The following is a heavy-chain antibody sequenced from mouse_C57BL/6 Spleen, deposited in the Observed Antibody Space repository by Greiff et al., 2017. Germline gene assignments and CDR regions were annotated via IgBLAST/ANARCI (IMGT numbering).Heavy chain of an antibody. CDR2: IYPGDGDT. V-gene: IGHV1-82*01. CDR1: GYAFSSSW. J-gene: IGHJ3*01. CDR3: ARGGDGYALFAY. Sequence: QVQLQQSGPELVKPGASVKISCKASGYAFSSSWMNWVKQRPGKGLEWIGRIYPGDGDTNYNGKFKGKATLTADKSSSTAYMQLSSLTSEDSAVYFCARGGDGYALFAYWGQGTLVTVSA. D-gene: IGHD2-2*01.